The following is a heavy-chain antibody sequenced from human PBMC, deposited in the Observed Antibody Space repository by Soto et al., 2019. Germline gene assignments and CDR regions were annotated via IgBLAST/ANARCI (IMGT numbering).Heavy chain of an antibody. CDR3: ASVANDY. D-gene: IGHD2-15*01. Sequence: EVQLVESGGGLVQPGGSLRLSCAASGFTFSTYWMHWVRQAPGKGLVWVSRINSDGTTTTYADSVKGRFTISRDNARTSLYPQTHSSRTEDKGASDRASVANDY. J-gene: IGHJ4*01. CDR1: GFTFSTYW. CDR2: INSDGTTT. V-gene: IGHV3-74*01.